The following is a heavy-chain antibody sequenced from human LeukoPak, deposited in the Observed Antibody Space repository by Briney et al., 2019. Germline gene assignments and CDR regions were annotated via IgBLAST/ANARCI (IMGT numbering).Heavy chain of an antibody. V-gene: IGHV4-30-4*01. CDR1: GGSISSGDYD. CDR2: IYYSGST. D-gene: IGHD2-21*01. CDR3: ARGAYSSLAVDY. Sequence: KPTQTLSLTCTVPGGSISSGDYDWSWIRQPPGKGLEWIGYIYYSGSTYYNPSLKSRVTISVDTSKNQFSLKLSSVTAADTAVYYCARGAYSSLAVDYWGQGTLVTVSS. J-gene: IGHJ4*02.